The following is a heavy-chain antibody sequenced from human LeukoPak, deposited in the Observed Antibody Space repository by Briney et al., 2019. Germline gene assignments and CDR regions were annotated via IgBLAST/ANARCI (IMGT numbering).Heavy chain of an antibody. D-gene: IGHD4-17*01. CDR2: INSDGSST. CDR3: ARSVVTTRRNDY. V-gene: IGHV3-74*01. CDR1: GFTFSSYW. Sequence: GGSLSLSCAASGFTFSSYWMHWVRQAPGKGLVWVSRINSDGSSTSYADSVKGRFTISRDNAKNTLYLQMNSLRAEDTAVYYCARSVVTTRRNDYWGQGTLVTVSS. J-gene: IGHJ4*02.